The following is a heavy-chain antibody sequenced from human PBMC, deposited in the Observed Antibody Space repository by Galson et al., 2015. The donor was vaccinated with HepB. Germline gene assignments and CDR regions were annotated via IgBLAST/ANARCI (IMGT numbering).Heavy chain of an antibody. CDR1: GYTFTSYD. J-gene: IGHJ4*02. Sequence: SVKVSCKASGYTFTSYDINWVRQATGQGLEWMGWMNPNSGNTGYAQKFQGRVTMTRNTSISTAYMELSSLRSEDTAVYYRARGHSHYDFWSGYYLYFDYWGQGTLVTVSS. V-gene: IGHV1-8*01. CDR2: MNPNSGNT. D-gene: IGHD3-3*01. CDR3: ARGHSHYDFWSGYYLYFDY.